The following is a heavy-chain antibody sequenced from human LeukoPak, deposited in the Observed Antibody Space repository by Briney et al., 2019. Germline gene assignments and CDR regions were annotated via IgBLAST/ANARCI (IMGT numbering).Heavy chain of an antibody. V-gene: IGHV3-33*01. D-gene: IGHD6-19*01. CDR2: IWYDGSNK. Sequence: GGSLRLSCAASGFTFSSYGMHWVRQAPGKGLEWVAVIWYDGSNKYYADSVKGRFTISRDNSKNTLYLQMNSLRAEDTAVYYCARDQGSSGLLGSYYYYYMDVWGKGTTVTVSS. CDR3: ARDQGSSGLLGSYYYYYMDV. J-gene: IGHJ6*03. CDR1: GFTFSSYG.